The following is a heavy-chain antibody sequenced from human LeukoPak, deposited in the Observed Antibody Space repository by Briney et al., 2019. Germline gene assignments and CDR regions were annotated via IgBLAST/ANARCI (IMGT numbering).Heavy chain of an antibody. CDR3: AKDAAGVVVTYHYYYMDV. CDR2: ISGSGGST. V-gene: IGHV3-23*01. Sequence: GGSLRLSCAASGFTFSSYAMSWVRQAPGKGLEWVSAISGSGGSTYYADSVKGRFTISRDNSKNTLYLQMNSLRAEDTAVYYCAKDAAGVVVTYHYYYMDVWGKGTTVTVSS. D-gene: IGHD3-22*01. J-gene: IGHJ6*03. CDR1: GFTFSSYA.